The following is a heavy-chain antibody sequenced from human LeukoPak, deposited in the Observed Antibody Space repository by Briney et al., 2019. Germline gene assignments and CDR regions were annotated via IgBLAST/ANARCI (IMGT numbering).Heavy chain of an antibody. CDR2: IYYSGST. Sequence: PSETLSLTCTVSGGSISGSSYYWGWIRQPPGKGLEWIGSIYYSGSTYYNPSLKSRVTISVDTSKNQFSLKLNSVTATDKAVYYCARHYGPWGQGTLVTVPS. CDR3: ARHYGP. J-gene: IGHJ4*02. CDR1: GGSISGSSYY. D-gene: IGHD3-10*01. V-gene: IGHV4-39*01.